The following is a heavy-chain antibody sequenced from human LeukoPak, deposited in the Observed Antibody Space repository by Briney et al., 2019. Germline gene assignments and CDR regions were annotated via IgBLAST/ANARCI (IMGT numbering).Heavy chain of an antibody. CDR1: GGSISSSSYY. CDR2: IYYSGST. CDR3: ARHPSYVVITNLGFDY. J-gene: IGHJ4*02. Sequence: KPSETLSLTCRVSGGSISSSSYYWGWIRQPPVKGLEWIGSIYYSGSTYYNPSLKSRVTISVDTSKSQFSLRLSSVTATDTAVYYCARHPSYVVITNLGFDYWGQGALVTVSS. V-gene: IGHV4-39*01. D-gene: IGHD2-21*01.